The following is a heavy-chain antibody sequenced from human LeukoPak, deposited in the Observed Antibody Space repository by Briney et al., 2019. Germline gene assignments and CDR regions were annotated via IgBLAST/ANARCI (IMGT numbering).Heavy chain of an antibody. CDR2: ISSSGGST. J-gene: IGHJ6*04. CDR1: GFTFSSYA. V-gene: IGHV3-23*01. D-gene: IGHD3-3*01. Sequence: PGGSLRLSCAASGFTFSSYAMSWVRQAPGKGLEWVSAISSSGGSTYYADSVKGRFTISRDNSKNTPYLQMNSLRAEDTAVYYCAKKILDFWSGMDVWGKGTTVTVSS. CDR3: AKKILDFWSGMDV.